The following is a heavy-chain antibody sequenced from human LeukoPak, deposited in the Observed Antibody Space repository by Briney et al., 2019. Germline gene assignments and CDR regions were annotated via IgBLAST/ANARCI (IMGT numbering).Heavy chain of an antibody. D-gene: IGHD5-18*01. V-gene: IGHV1-69*13. Sequence: GASVKVSCKASGGTFSSYAISWVRQAPGQGLEWTGGIIPIFGTANYAQKFQGRVTITADESTSTAYMELSSLRSEDTAVYYCAAGTSGYSYGYYDYWGQGTLVTVSS. CDR3: AAGTSGYSYGYYDY. J-gene: IGHJ4*02. CDR1: GGTFSSYA. CDR2: IIPIFGTA.